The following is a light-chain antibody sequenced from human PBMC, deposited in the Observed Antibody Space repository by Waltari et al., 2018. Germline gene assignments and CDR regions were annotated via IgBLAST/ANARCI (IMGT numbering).Light chain of an antibody. CDR2: AAS. Sequence: AIRMTQSPSSFSASTGERATITCRASQGISSYLAWYQQKPGKAPKLLIYAASTLQSGVPSRFSGSGSGTDFTLTISCLQSEDFATYYCQQYYSYPRAFGPGTKVDIK. CDR1: QGISSY. V-gene: IGKV1-8*01. CDR3: QQYYSYPRA. J-gene: IGKJ3*01.